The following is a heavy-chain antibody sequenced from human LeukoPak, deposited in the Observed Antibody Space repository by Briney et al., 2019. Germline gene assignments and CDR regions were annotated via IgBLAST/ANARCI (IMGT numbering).Heavy chain of an antibody. V-gene: IGHV4-30-4*01. CDR1: GDSISIGDYR. CDR3: ARARGDSPRIYYYMDV. CDR2: IYCIGTA. D-gene: IGHD3-16*01. J-gene: IGHJ6*03. Sequence: PSETLSLTCSVSGDSISIGDYRWSWIRQSPGKGLEWIGYIYCIGTAYYNPSLRSRVALSADTSKNQFFLKLNSVTVADSAVYFCARARGDSPRIYYYMDVWGKGTTVTVSS.